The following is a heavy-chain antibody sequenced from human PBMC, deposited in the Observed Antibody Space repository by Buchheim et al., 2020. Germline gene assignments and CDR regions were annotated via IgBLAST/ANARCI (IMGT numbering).Heavy chain of an antibody. CDR1: GFTFSSYW. CDR3: ARPGGDDSSGYYYVRGDFDP. Sequence: VQLVESGGGLVQPGGSLRLSCAASGFTFSSYWMHWVRQAPGKGLEWVAVISYDGSNKYYADSVKGRFTISRDNSKNTLYLQMNSLRAEDTAVYYCARPGGDDSSGYYYVRGDFDPWGQGTL. J-gene: IGHJ5*02. V-gene: IGHV3-30-3*01. D-gene: IGHD3-22*01. CDR2: ISYDGSNK.